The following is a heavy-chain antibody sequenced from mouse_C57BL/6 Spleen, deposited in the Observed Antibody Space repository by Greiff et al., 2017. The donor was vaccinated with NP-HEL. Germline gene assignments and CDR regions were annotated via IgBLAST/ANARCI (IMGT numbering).Heavy chain of an antibody. CDR1: GYSFTGYY. Sequence: EVKVVESGPELVKPGASVKISCKASGYSFTGYYMNWVKQSPEKSLEWIGELNPSTGGTTYNQKFKAKATLTVDKSSSTAYMQLKSLTSEDSAVYYCARWSYYGSSYDAMDYWGQGTSVTGSS. D-gene: IGHD1-1*01. CDR3: ARWSYYGSSYDAMDY. V-gene: IGHV1-42*01. J-gene: IGHJ4*01. CDR2: LNPSTGGT.